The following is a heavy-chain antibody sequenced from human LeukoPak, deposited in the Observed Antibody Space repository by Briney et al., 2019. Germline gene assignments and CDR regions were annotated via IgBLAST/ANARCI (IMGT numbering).Heavy chain of an antibody. CDR1: GFSFSSYE. D-gene: IGHD6-13*01. V-gene: IGHV3-48*03. CDR3: ARDRPRIAAAGEAFDI. CDR2: ISSSGRTI. J-gene: IGHJ3*02. Sequence: PGGSLRLSCAASGFSFSSYEMSWVRQAPGKGLEWLSYISSSGRTIYNADSVKGRFTISRDNAKTSLYLLMNSLRAEDSAVYYCARDRPRIAAAGEAFDIWGQGTMVTVSS.